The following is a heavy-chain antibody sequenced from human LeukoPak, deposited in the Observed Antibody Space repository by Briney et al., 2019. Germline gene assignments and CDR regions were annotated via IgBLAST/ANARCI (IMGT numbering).Heavy chain of an antibody. Sequence: GGSLRLSCAASGFTFSSYWMHWVRQAPGKGLVWVSRINSDGSSTTYADSVKGRFTISRDNAKNSLYLQMNSLRAEDTAVYYCARADYYYDSSGYFDAFDIWGQGTMVTVSS. CDR1: GFTFSSYW. CDR3: ARADYYYDSSGYFDAFDI. CDR2: INSDGSST. V-gene: IGHV3-74*01. J-gene: IGHJ3*02. D-gene: IGHD3-22*01.